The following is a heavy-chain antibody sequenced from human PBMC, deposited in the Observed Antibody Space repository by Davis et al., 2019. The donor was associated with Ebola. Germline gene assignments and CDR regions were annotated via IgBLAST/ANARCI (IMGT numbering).Heavy chain of an antibody. CDR1: GGSIRSSTYY. V-gene: IGHV4-39*07. D-gene: IGHD3-22*01. CDR2: IYYSGST. J-gene: IGHJ3*02. Sequence: PSETLSLTCTVSGGSIRSSTYYWGWIRQPPGKGLEWIGSIYYSGSTNYNPSLKSRVTISVDTSKNQFSLKLSSVTAADTAVYYCARVRFDYDSSGAFDIWGQGTMVTVSS. CDR3: ARVRFDYDSSGAFDI.